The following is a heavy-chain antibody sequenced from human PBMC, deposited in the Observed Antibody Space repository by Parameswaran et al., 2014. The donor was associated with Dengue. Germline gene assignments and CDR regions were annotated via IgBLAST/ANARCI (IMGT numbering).Heavy chain of an antibody. CDR3: ARDRGAYYYGMDV. CDR2: IKQDGSEK. J-gene: IGHJ6*02. V-gene: IGHV3-7*03. Sequence: RWIRQPPGKGLEWVANIKQDGSEKYYVDSVKGRFTISRDNAKNSLYLQMNSLRAEDTAVYYCARDRGAYYYGMDVWGQGTTVTVSS. D-gene: IGHD3-10*01.